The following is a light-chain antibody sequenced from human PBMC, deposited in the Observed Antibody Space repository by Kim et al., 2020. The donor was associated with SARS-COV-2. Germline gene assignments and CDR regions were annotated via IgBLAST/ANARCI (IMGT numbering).Light chain of an antibody. CDR3: HQYSAYPWT. V-gene: IGKV1-5*03. J-gene: IGKJ1*01. CDR2: QAF. CDR1: QTINNW. Sequence: DIQMTQSPSTLSASVGDRVTITCRASQTINNWLAWYQQKPGKAPSLLIYQAFSLESGVPSRFSGSGSGTEFTLTITSLQPDDFATYYCHQYSAYPWTLGQGTKVEIK.